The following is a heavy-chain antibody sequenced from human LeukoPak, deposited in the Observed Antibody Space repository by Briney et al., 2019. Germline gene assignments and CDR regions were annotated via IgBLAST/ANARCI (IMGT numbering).Heavy chain of an antibody. CDR1: GFTFSSYG. V-gene: IGHV3-30*03. CDR2: ISYDGSNK. D-gene: IGHD2-15*01. Sequence: PGGSLRLSCAASGFTFSSYGMHWVRQAPGKGLEWVAVISYDGSNKYYADSVKGRFTISRDNAKNTLYLQMNSLRAEDTAVYYCARDTVSDYCSGGSCRNNWFDPWGQGTLVTVSS. CDR3: ARDTVSDYCSGGSCRNNWFDP. J-gene: IGHJ5*02.